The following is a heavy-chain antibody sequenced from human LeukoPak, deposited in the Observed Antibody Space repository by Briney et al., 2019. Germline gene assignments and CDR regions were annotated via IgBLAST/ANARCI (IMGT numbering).Heavy chain of an antibody. Sequence: GGSLRLSCAASGFTFSSYSMSWVPAAPERRLEWGLSIFTSSTYISSADPVKGRFTISKANAKNSLDLHMKSRRAEDPAVVCCARGKYSSGLSLYWGQGDPGSVSS. D-gene: IGHD6-19*01. CDR1: GFTFSSYS. V-gene: IGHV3-21*01. CDR3: ARGKYSSGLSLY. CDR2: IFTSSTYI. J-gene: IGHJ4*02.